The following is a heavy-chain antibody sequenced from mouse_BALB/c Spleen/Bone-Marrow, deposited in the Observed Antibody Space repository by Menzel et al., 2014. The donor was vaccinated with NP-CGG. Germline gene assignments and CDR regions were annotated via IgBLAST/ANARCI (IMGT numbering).Heavy chain of an antibody. CDR1: GSTFSSYA. J-gene: IGHJ2*01. CDR3: ARGGFRGLDY. V-gene: IGHV5-6-5*01. CDR2: ISSGGST. Sequence: EVQLVESGGGLVKPGGSLKLSCAASGSTFSSYAMSWVRQTPEKRLEWVASISSGGSTYYPDSVKGRFTISGDNARNILYLQMSSLRSEDTAMYYCARGGFRGLDYWGQGTTLTVSS.